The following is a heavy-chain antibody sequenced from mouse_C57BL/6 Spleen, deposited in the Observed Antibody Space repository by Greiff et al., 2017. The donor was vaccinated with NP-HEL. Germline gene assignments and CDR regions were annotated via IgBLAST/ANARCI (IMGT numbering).Heavy chain of an antibody. CDR3: TRKDNYGYFDV. V-gene: IGHV1-15*01. CDR2: IDPETGGT. CDR1: GYTFTDYE. Sequence: VKLMESGAELVRPGASVTLSCKASGYTFTDYEMHWVKQTPVHGLEWIGAIDPETGGTAYNQKFKGKAILTADKSSSTAYMELRSLTSEDSAVYYCTRKDNYGYFDVWGTGTTVTVSS. J-gene: IGHJ1*03.